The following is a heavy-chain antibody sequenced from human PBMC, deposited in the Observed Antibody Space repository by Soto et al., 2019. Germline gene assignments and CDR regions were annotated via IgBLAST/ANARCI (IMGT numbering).Heavy chain of an antibody. J-gene: IGHJ4*02. D-gene: IGHD3-22*01. CDR2: INIDGTRI. Sequence: HPGGSLRLSCAASGFTFSSYWMHWVRQAPGKGLVWVSRINIDGTRISYADSVKGRCTISRDNAKNTLYMEMKSLRVEDTAVYYCVRGDGDRYDGNGYLGRHWGQGTLVTVSS. V-gene: IGHV3-74*01. CDR3: VRGDGDRYDGNGYLGRH. CDR1: GFTFSSYW.